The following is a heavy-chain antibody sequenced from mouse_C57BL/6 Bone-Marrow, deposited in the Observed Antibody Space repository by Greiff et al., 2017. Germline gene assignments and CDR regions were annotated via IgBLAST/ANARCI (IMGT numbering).Heavy chain of an antibody. CDR2: INPNYGTT. CDR3: ARWAIYDGYCDWYFDV. J-gene: IGHJ1*03. CDR1: GYSFTDYN. Sequence: EVQLQQSGPELVKPGASVKISCKASGYSFTDYNMNWVKQSNGKSLEWIGVINPNYGTTSYNQKFKGKATLTVDQSSSTAYMQLNSLTSEDSAVYYCARWAIYDGYCDWYFDVWGTGTTVTVSS. D-gene: IGHD2-3*01. V-gene: IGHV1-39*01.